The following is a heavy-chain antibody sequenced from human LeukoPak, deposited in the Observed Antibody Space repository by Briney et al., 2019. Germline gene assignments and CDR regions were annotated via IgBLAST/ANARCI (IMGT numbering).Heavy chain of an antibody. CDR3: RGGSYYGSWFDP. J-gene: IGHJ5*02. D-gene: IGHD1-26*01. CDR2: IYYSGST. CDR1: GGSISSSSYY. Sequence: PSETLSLTCTVSGGSISSSSYYWGWIRQPPGKGLEWIGSIYYSGSTYYNPSLKSRVTISVDTSKNQFSLKLSSVTAADTAVYYCRGGSYYGSWFDPWGQGTLVTVSS. V-gene: IGHV4-39*07.